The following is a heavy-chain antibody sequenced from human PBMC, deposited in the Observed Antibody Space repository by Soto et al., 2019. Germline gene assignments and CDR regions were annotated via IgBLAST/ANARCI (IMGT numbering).Heavy chain of an antibody. D-gene: IGHD3-22*01. Sequence: PSGTLALTCVVSGGPVIGDDLYWTWIRHLPGKGLEWIANVYHTGTTYYNPSLKSRVSMSVDTSQNQFSLILASVTAADTAVYYCARALVTDYNSRDYHYYFAMDVWGQGTTVTVSS. J-gene: IGHJ6*02. CDR3: ARALVTDYNSRDYHYYFAMDV. V-gene: IGHV4-30-4*02. CDR1: GGPVIGDDLY. CDR2: VYHTGTT.